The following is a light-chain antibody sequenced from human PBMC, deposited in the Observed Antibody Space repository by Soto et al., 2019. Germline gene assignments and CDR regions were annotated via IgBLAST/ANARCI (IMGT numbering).Light chain of an antibody. CDR1: STDVGGYNF. CDR2: EVS. Sequence: QSALTQPASVSGSPGQSITISCTGTSTDVGGYNFVSWYQQYPGEAPKLIIYEVSNRPSGVSNRFSGSKSGNTAYLTISGLQAEDEADYHCSSYTSINSRVFGTGTKLTVL. CDR3: SSYTSINSRV. V-gene: IGLV2-14*03. J-gene: IGLJ1*01.